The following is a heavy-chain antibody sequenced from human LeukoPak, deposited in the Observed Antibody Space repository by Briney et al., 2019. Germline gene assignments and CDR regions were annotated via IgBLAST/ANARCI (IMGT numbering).Heavy chain of an antibody. CDR1: GYTFTGYY. D-gene: IGHD2-2*02. J-gene: IGHJ5*02. CDR2: INPNSGGT. CDR3: ARDNGYCSSTSCYTWFDP. Sequence: PLASVKVSCKASGYTFTGYYMHWVRQAPGQGLEWMGWINPNSGGTNYAQKFQGRVTMTRDTSISTAYMELSRLRSDDTAVYYCARDNGYCSSTSCYTWFDPWGQGTLVTVSS. V-gene: IGHV1-2*02.